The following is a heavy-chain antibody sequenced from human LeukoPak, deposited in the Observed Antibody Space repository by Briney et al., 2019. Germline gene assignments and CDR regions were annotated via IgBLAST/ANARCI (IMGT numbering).Heavy chain of an antibody. CDR2: IVWNGDST. D-gene: IGHD6-19*01. CDR3: VKERKIAVSGTWYFDL. Sequence: PGGSLRLSCAASGFTFHDHSMHWVRQAPGKGLEWVSLIVWNGDSTYYADSVKGRFTISRDNSKNSLYLQMNSLTSGDTALYYCVKERKIAVSGTWYFDLWGRGTLVTVSS. J-gene: IGHJ2*01. CDR1: GFTFHDHS. V-gene: IGHV3-43*01.